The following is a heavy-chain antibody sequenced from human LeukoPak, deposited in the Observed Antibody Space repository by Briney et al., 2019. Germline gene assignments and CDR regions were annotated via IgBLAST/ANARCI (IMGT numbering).Heavy chain of an antibody. CDR3: ARAGYYDSSGYYLDY. J-gene: IGHJ4*02. CDR1: GFTFSSYE. V-gene: IGHV3-48*03. CDR2: ISSSGSAI. Sequence: GGSLRLSCAASGFTFSSYEMNWVRQAPGQGLEWVSYISSSGSAIYYADSVKGRFTISRDNAKNSLYLQMNSLRAEDTAVYYCARAGYYDSSGYYLDYWGQGTLVTVST. D-gene: IGHD3-22*01.